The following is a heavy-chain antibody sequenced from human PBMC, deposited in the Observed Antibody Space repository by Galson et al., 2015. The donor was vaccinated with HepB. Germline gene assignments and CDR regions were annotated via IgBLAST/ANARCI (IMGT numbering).Heavy chain of an antibody. Sequence: SLRLSCAASGFTFSSHSMNWVRQAPGKGLEWVSSISSSSSYIYYADSVKGRFTISRDNAKNSLYLQMNSLRAEDTAVYYCARSPPRYRSGGSCYSGYYYYYMDVWGKGTTVTVSS. D-gene: IGHD2-15*01. CDR2: ISSSSSYI. V-gene: IGHV3-21*01. CDR1: GFTFSSHS. CDR3: ARSPPRYRSGGSCYSGYYYYYMDV. J-gene: IGHJ6*03.